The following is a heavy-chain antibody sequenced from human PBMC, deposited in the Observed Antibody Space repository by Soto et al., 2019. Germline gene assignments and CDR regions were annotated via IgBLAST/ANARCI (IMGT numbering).Heavy chain of an antibody. CDR2: ISRDGGTK. D-gene: IGHD2-8*02. CDR1: GFTVGTYG. J-gene: IGHJ4*02. CDR3: TGEVASGY. Sequence: QVQLVKSGGGVVQPGRSLRLSCAVSGFTVGTYGMHWVRQAPGKGLEWVAVISRDGGTKYYADSVKGRFTISRDNSRNTLFLEMNSLRGDDMAVYYCTGEVASGYWGQGTLVTVSS. V-gene: IGHV3-30*03.